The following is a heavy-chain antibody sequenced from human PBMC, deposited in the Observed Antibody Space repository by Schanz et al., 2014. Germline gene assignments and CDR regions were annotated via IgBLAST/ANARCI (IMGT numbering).Heavy chain of an antibody. CDR3: ARGRGFYDY. Sequence: QVQLEQSGAEVKKPGASVKVSCKTSGYAFSDYGITWVRQAPGQGLEWMGRIIPILGIANYAQKFQGRVTITADRSTSTAYMELSSLTSEDTAVHYCARGRGFYDYWGQGTLVTVSS. D-gene: IGHD3-10*01. V-gene: IGHV1-69*04. CDR1: GYAFSDYG. J-gene: IGHJ4*02. CDR2: IIPILGIA.